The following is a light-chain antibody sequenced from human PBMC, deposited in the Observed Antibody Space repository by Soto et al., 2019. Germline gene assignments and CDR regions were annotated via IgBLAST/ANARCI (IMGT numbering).Light chain of an antibody. CDR2: HAS. CDR3: QQYSKWPPWT. CDR1: QSLSGN. Sequence: EIVMTQSPATLAGSPGETVTLSCRASQSLSGNLAWYQQKPGQAPRLLIFHASTRATGVPARFSGRGSGTEFTLTISRLESEDFAVYYCQQYSKWPPWTFGPGTKVEIK. V-gene: IGKV3-15*01. J-gene: IGKJ1*01.